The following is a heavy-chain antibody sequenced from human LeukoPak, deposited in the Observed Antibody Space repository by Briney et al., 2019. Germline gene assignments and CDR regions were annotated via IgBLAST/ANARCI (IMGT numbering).Heavy chain of an antibody. Sequence: ASVKVSCKASGYTFTSYYLHWVRQAPGQGLEWMGIINPSGDSTTYAQRFQDRITMTRDTSTSTVYMELSSLRSEDTAVYYCVSIGRHLDPFDYWGQGTLVTVS. CDR1: GYTFTSYY. D-gene: IGHD2-21*01. J-gene: IGHJ4*02. CDR2: INPSGDST. V-gene: IGHV1-46*01. CDR3: VSIGRHLDPFDY.